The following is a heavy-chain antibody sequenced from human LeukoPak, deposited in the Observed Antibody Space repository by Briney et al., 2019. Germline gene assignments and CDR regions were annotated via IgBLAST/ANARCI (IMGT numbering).Heavy chain of an antibody. D-gene: IGHD3-22*01. CDR3: AREKPYYYDSSGPSGFDY. Sequence: SETLSLTCTVSGGSISSGGYYWSWIRQHPGKGLEWIGYIYYSGSTYYNPSLKGRVTISVDTSKNQFSLKLSSVTAADTAVYYCAREKPYYYDSSGPSGFDYWGQGTLVTVSS. V-gene: IGHV4-31*03. CDR1: GGSISSGGYY. J-gene: IGHJ4*02. CDR2: IYYSGST.